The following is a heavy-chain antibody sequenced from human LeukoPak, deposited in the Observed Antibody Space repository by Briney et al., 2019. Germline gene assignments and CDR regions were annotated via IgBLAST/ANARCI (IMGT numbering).Heavy chain of an antibody. CDR2: ISYDGSNK. V-gene: IGHV3-30*18. CDR3: AKDRPRIVGAPFDY. Sequence: GGSLRLSCAASGFTFSSYGMHWVRQAPGKGLEWVAVISYDGSNKYYADSVKGRFTIPRDNSKNTLYLQMNSLRAEDTAVYYCAKDRPRIVGAPFDYWGQGTLVTVSS. CDR1: GFTFSSYG. J-gene: IGHJ4*02. D-gene: IGHD1-26*01.